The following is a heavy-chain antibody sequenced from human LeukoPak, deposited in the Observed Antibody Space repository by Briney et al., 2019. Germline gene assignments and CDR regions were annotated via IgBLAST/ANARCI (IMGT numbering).Heavy chain of an antibody. CDR2: FYYSGSS. Sequence: SETLSLTCTVSGGSIRSYYWSWIRQPPGKGLERIGYFYYSGSSNYNPSLKSRVTISGDTSKNQFSLKVSSVTAADTAIYYCARVSPAVGAFDIWGRGTMVTVSS. J-gene: IGHJ3*02. CDR1: GGSIRSYY. CDR3: ARVSPAVGAFDI. D-gene: IGHD6-13*01. V-gene: IGHV4-59*01.